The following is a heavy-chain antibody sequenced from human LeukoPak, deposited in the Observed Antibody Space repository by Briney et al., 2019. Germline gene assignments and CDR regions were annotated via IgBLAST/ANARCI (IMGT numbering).Heavy chain of an antibody. CDR3: ARGDYYDSSGYYHYYYYYMDV. J-gene: IGHJ6*03. Sequence: SSVKVSCKASGGTFSNYAISWVRQAPGQGLEWMGRFNPIFGTPNYAQKFQGRVTITTDEFTSTDYMELNSLRSEDTAVYYCARGDYYDSSGYYHYYYYYMDVWGKGTTVTVSS. D-gene: IGHD3-22*01. CDR1: GGTFSNYA. CDR2: FNPIFGTP. V-gene: IGHV1-69*05.